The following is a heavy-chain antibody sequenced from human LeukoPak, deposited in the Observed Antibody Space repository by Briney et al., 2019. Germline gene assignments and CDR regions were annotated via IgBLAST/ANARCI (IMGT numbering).Heavy chain of an antibody. Sequence: PGRSLRLSCAASGFTFDDYAMHWVRQAPGKGLEWVSGISWNGGSIGYADSVKGRFTISRDNAKNSLYLQMNSLRAEDTALYYCAKTPHWKDTAMVNFFDYWGQGTLVTVSS. V-gene: IGHV3-9*01. CDR3: AKTPHWKDTAMVNFFDY. CDR1: GFTFDDYA. D-gene: IGHD5-18*01. CDR2: ISWNGGSI. J-gene: IGHJ4*02.